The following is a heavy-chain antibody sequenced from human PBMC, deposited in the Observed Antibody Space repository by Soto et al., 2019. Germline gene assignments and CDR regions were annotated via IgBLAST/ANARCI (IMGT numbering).Heavy chain of an antibody. Sequence: EVQLLESGGGLVQPGGSLRLSCAASGFTFSAYAMSWVRQAPGKGLELVSGISGSDGSTHYADSVKGRFTISRSNSRNTMYLQMNNLRVEDTAVYYCANLVRERVTTLFDNWGQGTLVTVSS. CDR2: ISGSDGST. D-gene: IGHD4-17*01. V-gene: IGHV3-23*01. J-gene: IGHJ4*02. CDR1: GFTFSAYA. CDR3: ANLVRERVTTLFDN.